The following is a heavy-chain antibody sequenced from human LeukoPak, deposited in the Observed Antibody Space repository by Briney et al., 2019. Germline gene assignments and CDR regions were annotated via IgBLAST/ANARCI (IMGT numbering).Heavy chain of an antibody. D-gene: IGHD3-22*01. Sequence: ASVKVSCKASGYIFTGYHMHWVRQAPGQGLEWMGWINPNTGGIYYAQNFQGRVTMTRDTSFSTAYMELSRLASDGTAIYYCAKDVYWYDSSGYAVDYWGQGTLVTVSS. CDR2: INPNTGGI. CDR3: AKDVYWYDSSGYAVDY. V-gene: IGHV1-2*02. J-gene: IGHJ4*02. CDR1: GYIFTGYH.